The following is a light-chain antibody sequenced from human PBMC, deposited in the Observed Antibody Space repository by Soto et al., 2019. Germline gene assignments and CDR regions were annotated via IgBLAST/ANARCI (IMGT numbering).Light chain of an antibody. CDR1: QSVTNNY. V-gene: IGKV3-20*01. J-gene: IGKJ4*01. CDR2: DAS. CDR3: EQYGSTPLT. Sequence: EIVLTQSPGTLSLSPGERATLSCRASQSVTNNYVAWYQQKPGQPPRLLIHDASNRATGIPDRFSGSGSGTDFTLTISRLEPEDFAVYYCEQYGSTPLTFGGGTKVEIK.